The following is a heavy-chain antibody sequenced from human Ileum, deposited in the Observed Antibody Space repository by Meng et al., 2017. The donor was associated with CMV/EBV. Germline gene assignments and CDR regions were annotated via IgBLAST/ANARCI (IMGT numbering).Heavy chain of an antibody. Sequence: VQLVQSGAEVKTPGASVKVSCKASGYTFTSYDISWVRQAPGQGLEWLGWISAYNGNTNYAQKLQGRVTMTTDTSTTTAYMELRSLRSDDTAVYYCARPGGYCSGGSCPDAWGQGTLVTVSS. D-gene: IGHD2-15*01. CDR3: ARPGGYCSGGSCPDA. J-gene: IGHJ5*02. CDR2: ISAYNGNT. CDR1: GYTFTSYD. V-gene: IGHV1-18*01.